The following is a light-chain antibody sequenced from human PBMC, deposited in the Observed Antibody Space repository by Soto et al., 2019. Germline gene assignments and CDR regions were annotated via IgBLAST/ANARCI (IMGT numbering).Light chain of an antibody. V-gene: IGKV3-20*01. CDR3: QDYSPYSWT. Sequence: EIVLTQSPGTLSLSPGERATLSCRASQSVSSSYLAWYQQKPGQAPRLLIYGASTRATDVPDRFSGSGSGTEFTLTISSLQPDEFATYYCQDYSPYSWTFGQGTKVDIK. CDR1: QSVSSSY. J-gene: IGKJ1*01. CDR2: GAS.